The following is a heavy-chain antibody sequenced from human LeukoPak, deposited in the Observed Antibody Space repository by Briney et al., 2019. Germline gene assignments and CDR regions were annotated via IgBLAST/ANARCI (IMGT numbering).Heavy chain of an antibody. CDR1: GFTFSSYA. D-gene: IGHD2-21*01. Sequence: GGSLRLSCAASGFTFSSYAMSWVRQAPGKGLEGVSAISGSGGSTYYADSVKGRFTISRDNSKNTLSVQMNSLSAEDTAVYYCAKQPKIASRRDFDYWGQGTLVTVSS. V-gene: IGHV3-23*01. CDR2: ISGSGGST. CDR3: AKQPKIASRRDFDY. J-gene: IGHJ4*02.